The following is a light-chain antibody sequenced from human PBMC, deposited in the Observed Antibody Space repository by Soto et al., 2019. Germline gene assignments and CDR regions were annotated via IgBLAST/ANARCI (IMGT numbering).Light chain of an antibody. Sequence: DIVMTQSPDSLAVSLGERATINCKSSQSVLYSSNNKNYLAWYQQKPGQPPKLLIYWASTRESGVPDRFSGSGSGTDFTLPISSLQPEDFATYYCQQANSFPITFGQGTRLEIK. CDR3: QQANSFPIT. V-gene: IGKV4-1*01. CDR2: WAS. J-gene: IGKJ5*01. CDR1: QSVLYSSNNKNY.